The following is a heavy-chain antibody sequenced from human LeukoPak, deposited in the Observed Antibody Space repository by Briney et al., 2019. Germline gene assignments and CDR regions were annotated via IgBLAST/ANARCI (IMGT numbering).Heavy chain of an antibody. V-gene: IGHV4-39*01. CDR3: ARNIPWGWADY. Sequence: SETLSLTCTVSGGSISSSSYYWGWIRQPPGKGLEWIGSIYYSGSTYYNPSLKSRVTISVDTSKNQFSLKLSSVTAADTAVYYCARNIPWGWADYWGQGTLVTVSS. D-gene: IGHD7-27*01. J-gene: IGHJ4*02. CDR1: GGSISSSSYY. CDR2: IYYSGST.